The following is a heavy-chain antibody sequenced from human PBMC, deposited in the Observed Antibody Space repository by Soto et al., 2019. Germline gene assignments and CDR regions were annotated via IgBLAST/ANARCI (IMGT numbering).Heavy chain of an antibody. J-gene: IGHJ4*02. Sequence: SETLSLTCTVSCGSISSGGYYWSWIRQHPGKGLEWIGYIYYSGSTYYNPSLKSRVTISVDTSKNQFSLKLSSVTAADTAVYYCAREAGIAAAGFDYWGQGTLVTVSS. CDR3: AREAGIAAAGFDY. D-gene: IGHD6-13*01. V-gene: IGHV4-31*03. CDR2: IYYSGST. CDR1: CGSISSGGYY.